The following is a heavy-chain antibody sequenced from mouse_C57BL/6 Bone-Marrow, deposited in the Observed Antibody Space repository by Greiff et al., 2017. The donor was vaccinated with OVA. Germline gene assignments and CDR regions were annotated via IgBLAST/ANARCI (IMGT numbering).Heavy chain of an antibody. D-gene: IGHD1-1*01. Sequence: VQLKESGPGLVAPSQSLSITCTVSGFSLTSYGVHWVRQPPGKGLEWLVVIWSDGSTTYNSALKSRLSIGKDNSKSQVFLKMNSLQTDDTAMYYCARHSIGYGSSLYAMDYWGQGTSVTVSS. CDR2: IWSDGST. CDR3: ARHSIGYGSSLYAMDY. CDR1: GFSLTSYG. J-gene: IGHJ4*01. V-gene: IGHV2-6-1*01.